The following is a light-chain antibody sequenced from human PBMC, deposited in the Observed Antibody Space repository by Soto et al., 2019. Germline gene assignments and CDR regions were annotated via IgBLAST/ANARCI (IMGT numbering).Light chain of an antibody. V-gene: IGKV3-15*01. J-gene: IGKJ1*01. CDR2: AAS. CDR1: HIITST. Sequence: EIVMTQSPATLSVSPGERATLSCRASHIITSTYLAWYQQKPGQAPRLLIYAASTRATGVPARFSGSGSGTEFTLTINSLQSEDSAVYYCQQSNNWPRTFGQGTKLEIK. CDR3: QQSNNWPRT.